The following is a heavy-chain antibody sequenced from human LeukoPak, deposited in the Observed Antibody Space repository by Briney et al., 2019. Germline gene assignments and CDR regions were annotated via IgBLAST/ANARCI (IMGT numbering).Heavy chain of an antibody. CDR3: ARGRRQTTVTFYYYYYMDV. V-gene: IGHV4-34*01. CDR2: INHSGST. J-gene: IGHJ6*03. CDR1: GGSFSGYY. D-gene: IGHD4-17*01. Sequence: SETLSLTCAVYGGSFSGYYWSWIRQPPGKGLEWIGEINHSGSTNYNPSLKSRVTISVDTSKNQFSLKLSSVTAADTAVYYCARGRRQTTVTFYYYYYMDVWGKGTTVTVSS.